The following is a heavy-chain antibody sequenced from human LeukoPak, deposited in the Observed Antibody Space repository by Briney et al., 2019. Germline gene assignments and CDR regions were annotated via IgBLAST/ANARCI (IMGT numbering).Heavy chain of an antibody. D-gene: IGHD3-3*01. V-gene: IGHV3-30-3*01. CDR2: ISYDGSNK. CDR3: ARETQALYYDFWSGYYTRYFDY. J-gene: IGHJ4*02. Sequence: GGSLRLSCAASGFTFNSDAMHWVRQAPGKGLEWVAVISYDGSNKYFADSVKGRFTISRDNAKNSLYLQMNSLRAEDTAVYYSARETQALYYDFWSGYYTRYFDYWGQGTLVTVSS. CDR1: GFTFNSDA.